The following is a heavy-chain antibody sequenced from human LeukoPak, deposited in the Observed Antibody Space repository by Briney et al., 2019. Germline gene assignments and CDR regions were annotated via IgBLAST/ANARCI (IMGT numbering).Heavy chain of an antibody. CDR1: GGSISSSNW. J-gene: IGHJ4*02. CDR3: ARGKGWQWLVHRGVYYFDY. V-gene: IGHV4-4*02. Sequence: PSETLSLTCAVSGGSISSSNWWSWVHQPPGKGLEWIGEIYHSGSTNYNPSLKSRVTISVDKSKNQFSLKLSSVTAADTAVYYCARGKGWQWLVHRGVYYFDYWGQGTLVTVSS. CDR2: IYHSGST. D-gene: IGHD6-19*01.